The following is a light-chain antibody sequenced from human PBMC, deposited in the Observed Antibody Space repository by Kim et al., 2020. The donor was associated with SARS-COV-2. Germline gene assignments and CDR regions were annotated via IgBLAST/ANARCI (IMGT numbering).Light chain of an antibody. CDR1: SLRSYY. J-gene: IGLJ2*01. Sequence: ALGQTVRITCQGDSLRSYYASWYQQKPGQAPVLVIYDKNNRPSGIPDRFSGSSSGNTASLTITGAQAEDEADYYCNSRDSSSNHLVFGGGTQLTVL. CDR2: DKN. V-gene: IGLV3-19*01. CDR3: NSRDSSSNHLV.